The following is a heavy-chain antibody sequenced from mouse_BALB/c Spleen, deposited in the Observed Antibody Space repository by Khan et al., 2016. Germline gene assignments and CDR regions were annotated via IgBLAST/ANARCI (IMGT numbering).Heavy chain of an antibody. CDR1: GFNIKDTY. CDR2: IDPANGNT. CDR3: ARSPDDYDVGFAY. Sequence: VQLQQSGAELVKPGASVKLSCTASGFNIKDTYMHWVKQRPEQGLEWIGRIDPANGNTKYDPKFQGKATITADTSSNTAYLQLSSLTSEDTAVSYSARSPDDYDVGFAYWGQGTLVTVSA. J-gene: IGHJ3*01. D-gene: IGHD2-4*01. V-gene: IGHV14-3*02.